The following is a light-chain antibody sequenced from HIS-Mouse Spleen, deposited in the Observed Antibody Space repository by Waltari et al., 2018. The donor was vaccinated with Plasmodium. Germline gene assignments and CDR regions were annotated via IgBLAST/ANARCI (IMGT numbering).Light chain of an antibody. Sequence: SYELTQPPSVSVSPGKTARITCSGDALPKKYAYWYQQKSGQAPVRVIYEDSKRPSGIPERFSGSSSGTMATVTISGAQVEDEADYYCYSTDSSGNHRVFGGGTKLTVL. J-gene: IGLJ3*02. V-gene: IGLV3-10*01. CDR2: EDS. CDR3: YSTDSSGNHRV. CDR1: ALPKKY.